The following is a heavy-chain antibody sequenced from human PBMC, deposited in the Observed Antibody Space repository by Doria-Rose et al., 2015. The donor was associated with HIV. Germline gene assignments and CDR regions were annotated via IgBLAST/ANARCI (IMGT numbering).Heavy chain of an antibody. J-gene: IGHJ4*02. Sequence: WIRQPPGRGLEWIGEISHNGSTNYNPSLKSRVTISLDTSKNQFSLNLHSVTAVDTAVYYCARGGGDYWGQGTLGTVSS. D-gene: IGHD3-10*01. CDR2: ISHNGST. CDR3: ARGGGDY. V-gene: IGHV4-34*01.